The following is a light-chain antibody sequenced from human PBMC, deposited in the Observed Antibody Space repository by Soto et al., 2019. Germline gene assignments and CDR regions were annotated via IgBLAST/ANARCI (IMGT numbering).Light chain of an antibody. V-gene: IGKV3-11*01. CDR1: QSVRSY. CDR2: DAS. CDR3: QQRSNWAPLWT. J-gene: IGKJ1*01. Sequence: EIVLTQFPGTLSLSEGERATXSCRXSQSVRSYLAWYQQKPGQAPRILIHDASNRATGIPARFSGSGSGTEFTLTISSLEPEDFAVYYCQQRSNWAPLWTFGQSTKVDIK.